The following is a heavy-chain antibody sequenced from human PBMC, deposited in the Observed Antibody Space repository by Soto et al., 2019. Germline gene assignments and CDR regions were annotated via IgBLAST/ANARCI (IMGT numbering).Heavy chain of an antibody. CDR1: GGSISSSSYY. CDR2: IYYSGST. D-gene: IGHD2-8*01. V-gene: IGHV4-39*01. J-gene: IGHJ3*02. CDR3: ARRGYYAISAFDI. Sequence: QLQLQESGPGLVKPSETLSLTCTVSGGSISSSSYYWGWIRQPPGKGLEWIGSIYYSGSTYYNPSLKRRVTISVDTSKNQFSLKLSSVAAADTAVYYCARRGYYAISAFDIWGQGTMVTVSS.